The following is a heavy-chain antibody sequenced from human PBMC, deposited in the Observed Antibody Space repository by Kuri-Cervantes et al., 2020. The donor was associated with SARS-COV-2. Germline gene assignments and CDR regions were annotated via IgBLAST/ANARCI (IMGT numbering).Heavy chain of an antibody. J-gene: IGHJ6*03. CDR1: GFTFSSYW. CDR3: ARVHKAGATYYYYYMDV. V-gene: IGHV3-21*01. Sequence: GESLKISCAASGFTFSSYWMHWVRQAPGKGLEWVSSISSSSSYIYYADSVKGRFTISRDNAKNSLYLQMNSLRAEDTAVYYCARVHKAGATYYYYYMDVWGKGTTVTVSS. D-gene: IGHD1-26*01. CDR2: ISSSSSYI.